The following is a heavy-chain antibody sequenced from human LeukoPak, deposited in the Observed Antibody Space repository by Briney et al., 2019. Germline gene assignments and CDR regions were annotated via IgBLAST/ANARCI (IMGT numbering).Heavy chain of an antibody. Sequence: PGGSLRLSCAVSGFTFTNEAMGWVRQLRGGGLEWVSTISPGGGTTYYAESMKGRFTISRDNAKDSLYLQMNSLRVEDTAVYYCAGDLGGGPVDYWGQGTLVTVSS. J-gene: IGHJ4*02. D-gene: IGHD6-25*01. CDR1: GFTFTNEA. CDR2: ISPGGGTT. V-gene: IGHV3-11*04. CDR3: AGDLGGGPVDY.